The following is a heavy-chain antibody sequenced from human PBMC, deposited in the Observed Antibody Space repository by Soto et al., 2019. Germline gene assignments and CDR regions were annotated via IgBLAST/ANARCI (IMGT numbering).Heavy chain of an antibody. CDR3: ARYDMGDYVPTYDS. CDR2: ISSGSGYI. D-gene: IGHD4-17*01. Sequence: PGGSLRLSCAASGFTFSTYSMSWVRQAPGKGLEWVSSISSGSGYIYYADSVKGRFTISRDNAKNSLFLQMNSLRAEDTAVYYCARYDMGDYVPTYDSWGQGTLVTVSS. CDR1: GFTFSTYS. J-gene: IGHJ4*02. V-gene: IGHV3-21*06.